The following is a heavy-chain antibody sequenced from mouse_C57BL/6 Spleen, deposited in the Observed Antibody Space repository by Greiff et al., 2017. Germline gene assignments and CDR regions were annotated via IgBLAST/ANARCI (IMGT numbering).Heavy chain of an antibody. J-gene: IGHJ2*01. CDR1: GYTFTDYY. CDR2: IYPGSGNT. CDR3: ARESYYGSSPFDY. V-gene: IGHV1-76*01. D-gene: IGHD1-1*01. Sequence: QVQLQQSGAELVRPGASVKLSCKASGYTFTDYYINWVKQRPGQGLEWIARIYPGSGNTYYNEKFKGKATLTAEKSSSTAYMQLSSLTSEDSAVYFCARESYYGSSPFDYWGQGTTLTVSS.